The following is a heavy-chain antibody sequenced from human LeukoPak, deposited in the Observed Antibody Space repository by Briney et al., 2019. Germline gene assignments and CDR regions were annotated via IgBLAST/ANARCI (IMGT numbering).Heavy chain of an antibody. V-gene: IGHV1-46*01. D-gene: IGHD3-10*01. Sequence: ASVKVSCKASGYTFSMYYMQCVPQAPGQGLEWMGIINPSGETTAYAQRFQGRVTMTCDTSTNTLYMELSSLRSEDTAVYYCARGADFGDYFAHWGQGTLVTVSS. CDR3: ARGADFGDYFAH. CDR1: GYTFSMYY. J-gene: IGHJ4*01. CDR2: INPSGETT.